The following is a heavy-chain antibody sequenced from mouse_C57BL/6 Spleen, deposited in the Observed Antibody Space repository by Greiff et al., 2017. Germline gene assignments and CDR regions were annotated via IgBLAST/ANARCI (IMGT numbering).Heavy chain of an antibody. D-gene: IGHD2-4*01. CDR3: ARGGGDYEAYYFDY. V-gene: IGHV1-59*01. J-gene: IGHJ2*01. CDR2: IDPSDSYT. Sequence: QVQLQQPGAELVRPGTSVKLSCKASGYTFTSYWMHWVKQRPGQGLEWIGVIDPSDSYTNYNQKFKGKATLTVDTSSSAAYMQLSSLTSEDSAVYYCARGGGDYEAYYFDYWGQGTTLTVSS. CDR1: GYTFTSYW.